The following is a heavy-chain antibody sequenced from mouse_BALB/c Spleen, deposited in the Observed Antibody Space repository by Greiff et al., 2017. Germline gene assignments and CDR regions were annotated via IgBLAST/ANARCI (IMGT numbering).Heavy chain of an antibody. CDR1: GFTFSSYG. J-gene: IGHJ3*01. Sequence: EVQGVESGGGLVQPGGSLKLSCAASGFTFSSYGMSWVRQTPDKRLELVATINSNGGSTYYPDSVKGRFTISRDNAKNTLYLQMSSLKSEDTAMYYCARDYYGSRAWFAYWGQGTLVTVSA. V-gene: IGHV5-6-3*01. CDR3: ARDYYGSRAWFAY. D-gene: IGHD1-1*01. CDR2: INSNGGST.